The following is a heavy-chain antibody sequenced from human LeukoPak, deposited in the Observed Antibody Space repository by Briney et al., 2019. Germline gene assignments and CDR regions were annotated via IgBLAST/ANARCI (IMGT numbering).Heavy chain of an antibody. D-gene: IGHD4-23*01. Sequence: SESVYLTCKASGGTISSYYWSWIRQPPGKGLEWMGCINYSGSTNYNPHLKSRVTISVDTTNNNFSLKLSTMTAAETAVYYCASYGDNTPVASDIWGQGKMVLVSA. CDR2: INYSGST. J-gene: IGHJ3*02. CDR1: GGTISSYY. V-gene: IGHV4-59*01. CDR3: ASYGDNTPVASDI.